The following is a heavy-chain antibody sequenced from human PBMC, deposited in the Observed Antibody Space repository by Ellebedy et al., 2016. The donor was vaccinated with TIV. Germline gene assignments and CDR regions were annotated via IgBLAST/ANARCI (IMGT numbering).Heavy chain of an antibody. J-gene: IGHJ5*02. CDR2: ISGSGSGT. CDR3: AKGITAAVVEGSLFDP. D-gene: IGHD6-13*01. Sequence: GGSLRLXXAASGFTFSSYTMRWVRQAPGKGLEWVSDISGSGSGTYYADSVKGRFTISRDNSKNTLYLQMNSLRVEDTAVYYCAKGITAAVVEGSLFDPWGQGTLVTVSS. V-gene: IGHV3-23*01. CDR1: GFTFSSYT.